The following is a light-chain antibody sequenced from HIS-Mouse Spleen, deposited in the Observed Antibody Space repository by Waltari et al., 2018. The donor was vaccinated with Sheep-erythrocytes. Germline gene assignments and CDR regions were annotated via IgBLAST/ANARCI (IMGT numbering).Light chain of an antibody. CDR1: SSTIGNNP. J-gene: IGLJ3*02. CDR3: AAWDDSLNGWV. CDR2: YDD. Sequence: QSVLTQPPSVSEAPRQRVTIPCPGSSSTIGNNPVNWYQQLPEKPPKLLIFYDDLLPSGVSDRFSGSKSGTSASLAISGLQSEDEADYYCAAWDDSLNGWVFGGGTKLTVL. V-gene: IGLV1-36*01.